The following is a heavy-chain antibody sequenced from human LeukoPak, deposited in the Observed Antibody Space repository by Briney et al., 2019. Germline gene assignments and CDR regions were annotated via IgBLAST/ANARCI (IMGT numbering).Heavy chain of an antibody. Sequence: GGSLRLSCAASGFTFSSYGMHWVRQAPGKGLEWVAVISYDGSNKYYADSVKGRFTISRDNSKNTLYLQINSLRADDTAVYYCAKDQDPHSYGSGSYAPFDYWGQGTLVTVSS. D-gene: IGHD3-10*01. CDR3: AKDQDPHSYGSGSYAPFDY. V-gene: IGHV3-30*18. CDR2: ISYDGSNK. CDR1: GFTFSSYG. J-gene: IGHJ4*02.